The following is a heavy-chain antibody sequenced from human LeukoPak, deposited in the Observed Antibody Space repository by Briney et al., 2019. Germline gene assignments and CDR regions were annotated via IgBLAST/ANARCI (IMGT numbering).Heavy chain of an antibody. V-gene: IGHV4-34*01. CDR3: ARDPYRFGSSAPFDY. Sequence: PSETLSLTCAVYGGSFSGYYWSWIRQPPGKGLEWIGEINHSGSTNYNPSIKSRVTISVDTSKNQFSLKLSSVTAADTAVYYCARDPYRFGSSAPFDYWGQGTLVTVSS. D-gene: IGHD3-10*01. CDR1: GGSFSGYY. CDR2: INHSGST. J-gene: IGHJ4*02.